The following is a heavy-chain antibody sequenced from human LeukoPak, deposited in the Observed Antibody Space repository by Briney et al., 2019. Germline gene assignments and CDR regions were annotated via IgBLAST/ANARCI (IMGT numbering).Heavy chain of an antibody. CDR2: INPNSGDT. J-gene: IGHJ4*02. V-gene: IGHV1-2*06. CDR1: GYTFTSYY. CDR3: ARDYCGGDCFPDY. D-gene: IGHD2-21*02. Sequence: GASVTVSCKASGYTFTSYYMHWVRQAPGQGLERMGRINPNSGDTNYAQKFQGRVTMTRDTSISTAYMELSRLRSDDTAVYYCARDYCGGDCFPDYWGQGTLVTVSS.